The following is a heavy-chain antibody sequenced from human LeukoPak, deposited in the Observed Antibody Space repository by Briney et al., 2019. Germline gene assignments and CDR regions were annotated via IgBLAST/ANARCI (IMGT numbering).Heavy chain of an antibody. CDR1: GFTFSSYA. D-gene: IGHD3-3*01. CDR3: ASVSGLDDFWSGYYSRGYFDY. Sequence: PGRSLRLSCAASGFTFSSYAMHWVRQAPGKGLEWVAVISYDGSNKYYADSVKGRFTISRDNAKNSLYLQMNSLRAEDTAVYYCASVSGLDDFWSGYYSRGYFDYWGQGTLVTVSS. CDR2: ISYDGSNK. V-gene: IGHV3-30-3*01. J-gene: IGHJ4*02.